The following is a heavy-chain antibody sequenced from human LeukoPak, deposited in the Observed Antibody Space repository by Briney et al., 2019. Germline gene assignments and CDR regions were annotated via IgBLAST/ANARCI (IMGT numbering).Heavy chain of an antibody. Sequence: GGSLRLSCAASGFTFDDYAMHWVRQAPGKGLEWVSGISWNSGSIGYADSVKGRFTISRDNAKNSPYLQMNSLRAEDTALYYCAKASPENSSFDYWGQGTLVTVSS. CDR1: GFTFDDYA. D-gene: IGHD1-7*01. J-gene: IGHJ4*02. V-gene: IGHV3-9*01. CDR3: AKASPENSSFDY. CDR2: ISWNSGSI.